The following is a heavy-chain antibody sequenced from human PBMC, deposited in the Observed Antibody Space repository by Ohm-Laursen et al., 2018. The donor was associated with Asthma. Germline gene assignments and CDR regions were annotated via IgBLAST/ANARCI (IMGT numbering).Heavy chain of an antibody. D-gene: IGHD2-2*01. V-gene: IGHV1-18*04. Sequence: GASVKVSCNAAGYTFSSYGISWVRQAPGQGLEWMGWISAYNGNTKYAQKFQGRVTMTTDTSTSTAYMELRSLRSDDTAVYYCARDPPPSCSSSINCYFIDYWGQGTLVTVSS. CDR1: GYTFSSYG. J-gene: IGHJ4*02. CDR2: ISAYNGNT. CDR3: ARDPPPSCSSSINCYFIDY.